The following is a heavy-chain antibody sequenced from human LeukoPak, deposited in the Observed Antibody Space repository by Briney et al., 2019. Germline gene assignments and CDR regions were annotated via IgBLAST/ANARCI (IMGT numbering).Heavy chain of an antibody. Sequence: SVKVSCKASGYTFTSYYMHWVRQAPGQGLEWMGGIIPIFGTANYAQKFQGRVTITADESTSTAYMELSSLRSEDTAVYYCARDRGRGGLFDYWGQGTLVTVSS. D-gene: IGHD4-23*01. J-gene: IGHJ4*02. CDR3: ARDRGRGGLFDY. CDR1: GYTFTSYY. CDR2: IIPIFGTA. V-gene: IGHV1-69*13.